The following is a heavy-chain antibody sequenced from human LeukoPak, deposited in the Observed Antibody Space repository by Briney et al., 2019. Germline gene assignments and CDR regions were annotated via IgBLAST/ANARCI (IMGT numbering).Heavy chain of an antibody. V-gene: IGHV3-48*03. Sequence: GGSLRPSCAASGFTFSSYEMNWVRQAPGKGLEWVSYISSSGTTTFYADSVKGRFTISRDNAKNSLYLQMNSLRVEDTAVYYCTRDEEGASREFDYWGQGALVTVSS. CDR2: ISSSGTTT. D-gene: IGHD1-26*01. CDR1: GFTFSSYE. CDR3: TRDEEGASREFDY. J-gene: IGHJ4*02.